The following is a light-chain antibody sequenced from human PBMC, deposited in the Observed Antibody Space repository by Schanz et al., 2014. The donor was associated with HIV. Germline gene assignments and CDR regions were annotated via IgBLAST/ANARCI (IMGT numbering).Light chain of an antibody. CDR3: QQYNNWLWT. CDR2: GAS. Sequence: EIVLTQSPGPLSLSPGEVGTLSCRASQSISTPLAWYQQKPGQAPTLLIYGASKRATGSPDRFSGNGSGTEFTLTISSLQSEDFAVYYCQQYNNWLWTFGQGTKVESK. CDR1: QSISTP. J-gene: IGKJ1*01. V-gene: IGKV3D-15*01.